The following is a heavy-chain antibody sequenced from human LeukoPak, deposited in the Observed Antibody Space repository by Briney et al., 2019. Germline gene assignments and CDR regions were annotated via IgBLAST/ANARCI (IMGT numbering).Heavy chain of an antibody. CDR1: GGSISSGGYY. V-gene: IGHV4-31*03. CDR3: ARVVSYYYDSSGSHSRFDP. J-gene: IGHJ5*02. CDR2: IYYSGST. D-gene: IGHD3-22*01. Sequence: SQTLSLTCTVSGGSISSGGYYWSWIRQHPGKGLEWIGYIYYSGSTYYNPSLKSRVTISVDTSTNQFSLKLSSVTAADTAVYYCARVVSYYYDSSGSHSRFDPWGQGTLVTVSS.